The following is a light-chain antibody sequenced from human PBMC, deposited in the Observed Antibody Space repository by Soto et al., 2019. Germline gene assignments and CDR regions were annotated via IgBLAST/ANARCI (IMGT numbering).Light chain of an antibody. V-gene: IGLV1-40*01. Sequence: QSVLTQPPSVSGAPGQWVTISCTGSTSNIGAGYDVHWYQQLPGTAPKLLIYGNNNRPSGVPDRFSGSKSATSASLAITGLGAEDEADYYGQSYDNTLSGSGLSGGGTKLTAL. CDR2: GNN. J-gene: IGLJ2*01. CDR1: TSNIGAGYD. CDR3: QSYDNTLSGSGL.